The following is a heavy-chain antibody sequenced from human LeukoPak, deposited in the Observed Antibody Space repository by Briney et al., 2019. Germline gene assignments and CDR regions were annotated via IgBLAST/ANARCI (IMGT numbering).Heavy chain of an antibody. CDR2: ISSSSSTI. J-gene: IGHJ6*04. CDR1: GFTFSSYS. V-gene: IGHV3-48*04. Sequence: GGSLRLSCAASGFTFSSYSMNWLRQAPGKGLEWVSYISSSSSTIYYADSVKGRFTISRDNAKNSLYLQMNSLRAEDTAVYYCAELGITMIGGVWGKGTTVTISS. D-gene: IGHD3-10*02. CDR3: AELGITMIGGV.